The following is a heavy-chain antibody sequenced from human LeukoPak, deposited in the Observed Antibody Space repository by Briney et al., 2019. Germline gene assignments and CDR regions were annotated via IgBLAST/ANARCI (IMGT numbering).Heavy chain of an antibody. CDR1: GYTFTSYH. D-gene: IGHD5-12*01. CDR3: ARDRGGGYDLAS. Sequence: ASVKVSCKASGYTFTSYHKHWVRQAPGQGLEWMGIINPSGGTTNYAQKFRGRVTMTRDTSISTAYLELSRLTSDDTAVYYCARDRGGGYDLASWGQGTLVTVSS. J-gene: IGHJ4*02. V-gene: IGHV1-46*01. CDR2: INPSGGTT.